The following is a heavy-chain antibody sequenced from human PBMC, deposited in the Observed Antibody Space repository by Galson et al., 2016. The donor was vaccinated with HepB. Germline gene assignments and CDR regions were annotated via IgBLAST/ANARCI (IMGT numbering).Heavy chain of an antibody. D-gene: IGHD6-13*01. CDR1: GFTFSTYW. CDR2: IDPDGGNT. J-gene: IGHJ5*02. V-gene: IGHV3-74*01. Sequence: CAASGFTFSTYWMHWVRQPPGKGLVWVSRIDPDGGNTEYADSVKGRFTISRDNAKNTLYLQMNSLRAEDTAVYYCARDWYSSPGSWGQGTLVTVSS. CDR3: ARDWYSSPGS.